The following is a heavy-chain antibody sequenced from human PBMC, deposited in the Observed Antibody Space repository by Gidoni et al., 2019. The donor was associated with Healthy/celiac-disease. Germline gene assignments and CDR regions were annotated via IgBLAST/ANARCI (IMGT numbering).Heavy chain of an antibody. CDR2: ISSSSSYT. D-gene: IGHD7-27*01. CDR1: GVSCRDYY. J-gene: IGHJ2*01. V-gene: IGHV3-11*06. Sequence: QVQRVESGGGWVKPGGALRLACAGSGVSCRDYYMSWLRQAPGKGLGCVSYISSSSSYTIYADSVKVRFTISRDNAKHSLYLQMNSLSAEDTAVSYCARAGQLGKTPPVFWGRGTLVTVSS. CDR3: ARAGQLGKTPPVF.